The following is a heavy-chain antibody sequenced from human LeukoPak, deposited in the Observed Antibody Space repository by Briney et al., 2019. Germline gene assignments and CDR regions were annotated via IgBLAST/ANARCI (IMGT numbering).Heavy chain of an antibody. CDR1: GGSISSYY. J-gene: IGHJ6*02. V-gene: IGHV4-59*01. CDR3: AGVPRTRDGYRYYYYGMDV. D-gene: IGHD5-24*01. Sequence: SETLSLTCTVSGGSISSYYWSWIRQPPGKGLEWIGYIYYSGSTNYNPSLKSRVTISVDTSKNQFSLKLSSVTAADTAVYYCAGVPRTRDGYRYYYYGMDVWGQGTTVTVSS. CDR2: IYYSGST.